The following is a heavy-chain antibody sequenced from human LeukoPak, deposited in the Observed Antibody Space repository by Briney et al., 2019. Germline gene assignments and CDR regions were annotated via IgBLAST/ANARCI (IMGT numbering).Heavy chain of an antibody. V-gene: IGHV5-51*01. CDR3: ARPRDGYEFDY. Sequence: KHGASLQISCEATGSIFTNYWICWVRRLPGKGLEWMGIIFPRDSDTRYSPSFQGHVTISADTSITTAYMQWNSLKASDTAMYYCARPRDGYEFDYWGQGTLVTVSS. D-gene: IGHD5-24*01. J-gene: IGHJ4*02. CDR1: GSIFTNYW. CDR2: IFPRDSDT.